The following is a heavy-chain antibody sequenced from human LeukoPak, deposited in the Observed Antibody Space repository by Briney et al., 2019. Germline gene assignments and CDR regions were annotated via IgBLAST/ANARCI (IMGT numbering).Heavy chain of an antibody. CDR1: GYTFTSYD. CDR3: ARGLGVQGVYPDLRF. Sequence: GASVKVSCKASGYTFTSYDINWVRQATGQGLEWMGWMNPNSGNTGYAQKFQGRVTMTRDTSISTAYMELRSLRSEDTAVYYCARGLGVQGVYPDLRFWGQGTLVIVSS. D-gene: IGHD5/OR15-5a*01. CDR2: MNPNSGNT. V-gene: IGHV1-8*01. J-gene: IGHJ4*02.